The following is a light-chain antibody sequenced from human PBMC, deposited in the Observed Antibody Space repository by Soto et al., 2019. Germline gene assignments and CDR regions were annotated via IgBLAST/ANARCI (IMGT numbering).Light chain of an antibody. CDR1: SSDVGGYNY. J-gene: IGLJ3*02. CDR3: SSYTGSATLV. CDR2: EVN. Sequence: QSALTQSASVSGSPGQSITISCTGTSSDVGGYNYVSWYQQRPGKAPKLMISEVNNRPSGVSNRFSGSKSGNTASLTISGLQAEDEADYYCSSYTGSATLVFGGGTKLTVL. V-gene: IGLV2-14*01.